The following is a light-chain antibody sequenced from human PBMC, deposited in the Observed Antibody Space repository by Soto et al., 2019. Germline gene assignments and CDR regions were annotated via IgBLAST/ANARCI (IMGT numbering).Light chain of an antibody. CDR3: NSYAGSNVYV. J-gene: IGLJ1*01. V-gene: IGLV2-8*01. Sequence: QSALTQPPSASGSPGQSVTISCTGTSSDVGGYNYVSWYQQHPGKAPKLMMYEVSKRPSGGPDRFSGSKSGNTASLTVSGLQAEDEADYYCNSYAGSNVYVFGTGTKLTVL. CDR2: EVS. CDR1: SSDVGGYNY.